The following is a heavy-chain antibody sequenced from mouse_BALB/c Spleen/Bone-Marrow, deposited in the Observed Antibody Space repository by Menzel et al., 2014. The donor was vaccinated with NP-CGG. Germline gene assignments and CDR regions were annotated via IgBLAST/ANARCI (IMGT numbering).Heavy chain of an antibody. V-gene: IGHV1-80*01. CDR1: GYAFSVYW. CDR2: IYPGDGDT. J-gene: IGHJ2*01. CDR3: ARGGISVDY. Sequence: VQVVESGAELVRPGSSVKISCKASGYAFSVYWMNWVKQRPGQGLEWIGQIYPGDGDTNYNGKFKGRATLTADKSSNTAYMQLSSLTSEDSAVYFRARGGISVDYWGQGTTLTVSS.